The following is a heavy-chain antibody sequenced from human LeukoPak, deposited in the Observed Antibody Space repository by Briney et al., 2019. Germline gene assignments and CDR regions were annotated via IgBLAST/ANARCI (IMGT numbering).Heavy chain of an antibody. CDR3: ARVNRGYSGYGVDPLDY. CDR2: IKQDGSEK. V-gene: IGHV3-7*01. D-gene: IGHD5-12*01. J-gene: IGHJ4*02. CDR1: GFTFSSYW. Sequence: PGGSLRLSCAASGFTFSSYWMSWVRRAPGKGLEWVANIKQDGSEKYYVDSVKGRFTISRDNAKNSLYLQMNSLRAEDTAVYYCARVNRGYSGYGVDPLDYWGQGTLVTVSS.